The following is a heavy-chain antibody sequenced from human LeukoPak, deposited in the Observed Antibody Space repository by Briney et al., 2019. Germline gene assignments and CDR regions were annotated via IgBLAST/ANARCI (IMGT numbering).Heavy chain of an antibody. CDR1: GFTFSDYW. V-gene: IGHV3-7*01. CDR3: ARGGGDY. CDR2: IKQDGSDK. D-gene: IGHD1-26*01. J-gene: IGHJ4*02. Sequence: GGSPRISCVASGFTFSDYWMTWVRQAPGKGLEWVANIKQDGSDKKYVDSVKGRFTISRDNAKNSLYLQMDSLRDEDTAVYYCARGGGDYWGQGTLVTVTS.